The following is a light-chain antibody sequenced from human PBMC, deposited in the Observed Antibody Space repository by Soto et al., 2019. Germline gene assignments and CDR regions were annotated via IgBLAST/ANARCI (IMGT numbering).Light chain of an antibody. CDR1: QSVSSN. J-gene: IGKJ1*01. CDR2: GAS. V-gene: IGKV3-15*01. Sequence: EIVMTQSPATLSVSPGERATLSCRASQSVSSNLAWYQQKPGQAPRLLIYGASTRATGIPARFSGSGSGTEFTLPISSLQSEDFAIYYCQHYNNWPPWTFGQGTKVEIK. CDR3: QHYNNWPPWT.